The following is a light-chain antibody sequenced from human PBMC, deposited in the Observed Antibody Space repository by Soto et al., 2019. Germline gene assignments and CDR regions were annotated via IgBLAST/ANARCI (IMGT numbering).Light chain of an antibody. Sequence: TQCASSLSASVAYRSTTPCRESQSITTYLQWYQQKPGKAPNLLIYAASTLQSGVPSRFSGSGAGTEFTLTISSLQPEDFATYYCQHGYSTSHAFGEGTKVDIK. CDR3: QHGYSTSHA. CDR1: QSITTY. J-gene: IGKJ4*01. CDR2: AAS. V-gene: IGKV1-39*01.